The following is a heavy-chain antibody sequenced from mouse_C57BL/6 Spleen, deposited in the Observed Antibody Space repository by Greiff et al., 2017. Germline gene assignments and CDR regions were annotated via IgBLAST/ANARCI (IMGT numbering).Heavy chain of an antibody. D-gene: IGHD4-1*01. CDR1: GYAFSSSW. CDR2: IYPGDGDT. Sequence: VKLVESGPELVKPGASVKISCKASGYAFSSSWMNWVKQRPGKGLEWIGRIYPGDGDTNYNGKFKGKATLTADKSSSTAYMHLSSLTSEDSAVYFCARGNWDDWYFDVWGTGTPVTVSS. V-gene: IGHV1-82*01. CDR3: ARGNWDDWYFDV. J-gene: IGHJ1*03.